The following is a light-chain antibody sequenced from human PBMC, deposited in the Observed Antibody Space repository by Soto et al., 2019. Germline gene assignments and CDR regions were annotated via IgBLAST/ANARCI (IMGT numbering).Light chain of an antibody. CDR3: LQHNSYPSIT. Sequence: DIQMTQSPSSLSASVGDRVTITCRASQGIGNGLGWYQQKPGKAPKRLIYAASSLQSGVPSRFSGSGSGTEFTLTISSLQPEDFATYYCLQHNSYPSITFGQGTRLEIK. J-gene: IGKJ5*01. V-gene: IGKV1-17*01. CDR1: QGIGNG. CDR2: AAS.